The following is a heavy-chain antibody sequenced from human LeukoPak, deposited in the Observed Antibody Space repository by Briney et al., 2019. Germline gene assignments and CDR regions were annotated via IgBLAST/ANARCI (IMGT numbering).Heavy chain of an antibody. D-gene: IGHD1-14*01. J-gene: IGHJ4*02. CDR1: GFTFDDYA. CDR3: AGPTPTAY. V-gene: IGHV3-9*01. CDR2: ISWDSGSV. Sequence: GGSLRLSCAASGFTFDDYAMHWVRQAPGKGLEWVSGISWDSGSVDSADSVKGRFTISRDNARNSLYLQMNSLRAEDTALYYCAGPTPTAYWGQGTLVTVSS.